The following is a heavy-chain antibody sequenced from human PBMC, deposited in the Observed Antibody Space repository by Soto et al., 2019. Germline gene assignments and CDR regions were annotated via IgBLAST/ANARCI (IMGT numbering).Heavy chain of an antibody. Sequence: SETLSLTCTVSGGSISSGDYYWSWIRQPPGKGLEWIGYIYYSGSTYYNPSLKSRVTISVDTSKNQFSLKLSSVTAADTAVYYCARGYYDSSGYYLDYFDYWGQGTLVTVSS. D-gene: IGHD3-22*01. V-gene: IGHV4-30-4*01. J-gene: IGHJ4*02. CDR3: ARGYYDSSGYYLDYFDY. CDR2: IYYSGST. CDR1: GGSISSGDYY.